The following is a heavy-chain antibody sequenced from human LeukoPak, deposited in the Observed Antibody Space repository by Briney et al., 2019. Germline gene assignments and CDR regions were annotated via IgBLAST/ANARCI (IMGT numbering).Heavy chain of an antibody. Sequence: PGGSLRLSCAASGFTFSSYSINWVRQAPGKGMEWVSSISSSSSYIYYADSVKGRFTIARDNAKNSLYLQMNSLRAEDTAVYYCARAMDHYGSGSYSYYFDYWGQGTLVTVSS. V-gene: IGHV3-21*01. D-gene: IGHD3-10*01. CDR2: ISSSSSYI. CDR3: ARAMDHYGSGSYSYYFDY. CDR1: GFTFSSYS. J-gene: IGHJ4*02.